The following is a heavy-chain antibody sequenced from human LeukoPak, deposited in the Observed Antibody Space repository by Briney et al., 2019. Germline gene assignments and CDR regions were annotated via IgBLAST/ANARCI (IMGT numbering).Heavy chain of an antibody. D-gene: IGHD4-17*01. CDR2: INSDGGRT. J-gene: IGHJ4*02. CDR3: ARDLGFNGDPAFGN. Sequence: GGSLRLSCAASGFTFNIYWMHWVRQAPGKGLVWVSRINSDGGRTDYADSVQGRFTISRDNAKNTLFLQMNSLRADDTAVYYCARDLGFNGDPAFGNWGQGTLVTVSS. V-gene: IGHV3-74*01. CDR1: GFTFNIYW.